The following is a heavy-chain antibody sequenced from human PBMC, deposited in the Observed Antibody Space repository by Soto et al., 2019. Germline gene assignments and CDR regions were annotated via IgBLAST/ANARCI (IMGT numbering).Heavy chain of an antibody. CDR2: IIPIIGII. J-gene: IGHJ4*02. Sequence: QVQLVQSGAEVKKPGSSVKVSCKASGGTFSTYTITWVRQAPGQGLEWMGRIIPIIGIINYAQKFHGRVTSSAVKFTGTAYMERTRLTSDDTSVYYCAADPGSFYNDSHASSYPWGQGTLVTGSS. D-gene: IGHD2-15*01. CDR1: GGTFSTYT. CDR3: AADPGSFYNDSHASSYP. V-gene: IGHV1-69*02.